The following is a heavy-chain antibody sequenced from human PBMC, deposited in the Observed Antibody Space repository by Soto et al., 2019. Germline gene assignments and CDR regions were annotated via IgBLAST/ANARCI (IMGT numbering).Heavy chain of an antibody. J-gene: IGHJ4*02. CDR2: IYRTGST. CDR1: GGSFTSNNW. Sequence: SETLSLTCAVSGGSFTSNNWWTWVRQPPGQGLEWVGEIYRTGSTNYNPSLKSRATISLDKSENQFSLQVTLLTAAATAVYCFSGRDPGTSVDYWGQGTLVTVSS. D-gene: IGHD1-7*01. CDR3: SGRDPGTSVDY. V-gene: IGHV4-4*01.